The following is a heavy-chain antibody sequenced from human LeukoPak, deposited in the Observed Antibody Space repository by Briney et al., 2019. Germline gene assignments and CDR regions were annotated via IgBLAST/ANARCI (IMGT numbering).Heavy chain of an antibody. CDR1: GFTFSSYA. CDR2: VKQDGSET. Sequence: GGSLRLSCAASGFTFSSYAMSWVRQAPGKGLEWVANVKQDGSETYYVDSVKGRFTISRDNAKNSLYLQMNRLRAEDTAVYYCARVYYYAMDVWGQGTTDTVSS. J-gene: IGHJ6*02. V-gene: IGHV3-7*01. CDR3: ARVYYYAMDV.